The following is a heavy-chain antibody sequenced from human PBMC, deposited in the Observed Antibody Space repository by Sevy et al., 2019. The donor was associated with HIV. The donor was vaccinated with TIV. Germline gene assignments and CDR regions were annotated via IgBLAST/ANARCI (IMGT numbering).Heavy chain of an antibody. CDR3: TPGFPGEYPECGGVRCYTDYFAH. V-gene: IGHV1-24*01. Sequence: ASGKVSCKLSGYTLTKLSMHWVRQAPGKGLEWMGGFDPEDDETICAQNFQGRITMTEDPSTDTASMELNSPKSEYTAVYYCTPGFPGEYPECGGVRCYTDYFAHWGQGPLVTVSS. CDR2: FDPEDDET. J-gene: IGHJ4*02. D-gene: IGHD2-2*02. CDR1: GYTLTKLS.